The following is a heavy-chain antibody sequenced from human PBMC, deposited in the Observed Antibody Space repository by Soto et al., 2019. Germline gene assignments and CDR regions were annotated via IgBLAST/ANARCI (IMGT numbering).Heavy chain of an antibody. CDR2: ISSSSSYT. CDR1: GFTFSDYY. J-gene: IGHJ2*01. Sequence: ESGGGLVKPGGSLRLSCAASGFTFSDYYMSWIRQAPGKGLEWVSYISSSSSYTNYADSVKGRFTISRDNAKNSLYLQMNSLRAEDTAVYYCARDYYYDSSGYYSWYFDLWGRGTLVTVSS. V-gene: IGHV3-11*06. D-gene: IGHD3-22*01. CDR3: ARDYYYDSSGYYSWYFDL.